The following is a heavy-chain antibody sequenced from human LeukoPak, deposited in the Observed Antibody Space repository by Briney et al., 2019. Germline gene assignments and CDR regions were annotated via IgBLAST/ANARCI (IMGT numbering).Heavy chain of an antibody. D-gene: IGHD6-19*01. J-gene: IGHJ4*02. CDR2: INTSSGRT. V-gene: IGHV1-2*02. CDR1: GYTFIGYD. CDR3: ARDLGSGWIIVDY. Sequence: ASVKVSCKTSGYTFIGYDLHWVRQAPGQGPEWMGWINTSSGRTNYAQNFQGRVTLTRDTSISTAYLELSSLRSDDTAVYYCARDLGSGWIIVDYWGQGTLVTVSS.